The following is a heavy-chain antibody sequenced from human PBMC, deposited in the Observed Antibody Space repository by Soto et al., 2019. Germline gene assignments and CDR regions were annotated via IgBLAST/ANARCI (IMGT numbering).Heavy chain of an antibody. Sequence: QITLRESGPPLVKPTQTLTLTCTFSGFSLATGSIGVGWVRHPPGEALQWLALIYWDGDRRYNPSLNNRLTIAKDTSNSQVVLTMTNMDPVDTATYYCVHATWALFDFWGPGTRVTVSS. CDR2: IYWDGDR. J-gene: IGHJ4*01. V-gene: IGHV2-5*02. CDR3: VHATWALFDF. CDR1: GFSLATGSIG. D-gene: IGHD1-26*01.